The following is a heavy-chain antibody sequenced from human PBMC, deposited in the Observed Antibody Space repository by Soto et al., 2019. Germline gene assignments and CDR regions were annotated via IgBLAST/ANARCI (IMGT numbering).Heavy chain of an antibody. CDR3: ARLKGDGHSYSPLYY. V-gene: IGHV5-51*01. J-gene: IGHJ4*02. CDR1: GYSFTSYW. Sequence: LGESLKISCKGSGYSFTSYWIGWVRQMPGKGLEWMGIIYPGDSDTRYSPSFQGQVTISADKSISTAYLQWSSLKASDTAMYYCARLKGDGHSYSPLYYWGQGTLVTVSS. CDR2: IYPGDSDT. D-gene: IGHD4-4*01.